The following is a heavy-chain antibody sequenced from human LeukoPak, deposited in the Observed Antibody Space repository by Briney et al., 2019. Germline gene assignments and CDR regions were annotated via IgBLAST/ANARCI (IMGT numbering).Heavy chain of an antibody. CDR1: GFTFTTYY. V-gene: IGHV3-7*03. J-gene: IGHJ3*02. CDR2: IKHDGSDK. CDR3: AKDSLQLILIDAFDI. Sequence: GGSLRLSCAASGFTFTTYYMNWVRQAPGKGLEWVANIKHDGSDKSYVDSVKGRFTISRDNSKNTLYLQMNSLRAEDTAVYYCAKDSLQLILIDAFDIWGQGTMVTVSS. D-gene: IGHD2-15*01.